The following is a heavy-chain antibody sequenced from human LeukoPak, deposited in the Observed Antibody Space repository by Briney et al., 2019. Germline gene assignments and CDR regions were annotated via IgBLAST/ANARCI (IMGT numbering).Heavy chain of an antibody. J-gene: IGHJ4*02. CDR1: GYTFTGYY. Sequence: ASVKVSCKASGYTFTGYYMRWVRQAPGQGLEWMGWINPNSGGTNYAQKFQGRVTMTRDTSISTAYMELSRLRSDDTAVYYCARTLIEKQWLQLDYWGQGTLVTVSS. CDR2: INPNSGGT. CDR3: ARTLIEKQWLQLDY. V-gene: IGHV1-2*02. D-gene: IGHD6-19*01.